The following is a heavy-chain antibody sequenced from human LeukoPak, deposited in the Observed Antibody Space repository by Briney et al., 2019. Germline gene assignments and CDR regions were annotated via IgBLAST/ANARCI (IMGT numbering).Heavy chain of an antibody. J-gene: IGHJ4*02. CDR1: GYSISSGYY. CDR2: IYHSGST. CDR3: ASREYSYGVYLGY. Sequence: PSETLSLTCTVSGYSISSGYYWGWIRQPPGKGLEWIGSIYHSGSTYYNPSLKSRVTISVDTSKNQFSLKLSSVTAADTAVYYCASREYSYGVYLGYWGQGTLVTVSS. V-gene: IGHV4-38-2*02. D-gene: IGHD5-18*01.